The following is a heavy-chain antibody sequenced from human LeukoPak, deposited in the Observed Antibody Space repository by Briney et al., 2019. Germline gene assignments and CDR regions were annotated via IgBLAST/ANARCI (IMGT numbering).Heavy chain of an antibody. V-gene: IGHV4-59*01. Sequence: KPSETLSLTCTVSGDSIRSYYWSWIRQPPGKGLEWIGYIYYSGSTNYNPSLKSRVTISIDTSKNQFSLKLSSVTAADTAVYYCARFSRGIAAAGTGNWGQGTLVTVSS. D-gene: IGHD6-13*01. J-gene: IGHJ4*02. CDR1: GDSIRSYY. CDR2: IYYSGST. CDR3: ARFSRGIAAAGTGN.